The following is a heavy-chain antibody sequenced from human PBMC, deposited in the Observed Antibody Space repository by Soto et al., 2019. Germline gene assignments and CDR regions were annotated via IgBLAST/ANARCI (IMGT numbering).Heavy chain of an antibody. CDR2: IYSGGST. CDR3: ARGSGSSWYWLTY. V-gene: IGHV3-53*01. D-gene: IGHD6-13*01. CDR1: GFTVSSNY. J-gene: IGHJ4*02. Sequence: GESLKISCAASGFTVSSNYMSWVRQAPGKGLEWVSVIYSGGSTYYADSVMGRFTISRDNSKNTLYLQMNSLRAEDTAVYYCARGSGSSWYWLTYWGQGTLVTVSS.